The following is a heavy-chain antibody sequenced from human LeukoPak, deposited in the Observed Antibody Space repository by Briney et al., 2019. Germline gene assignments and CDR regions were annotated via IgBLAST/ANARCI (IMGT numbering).Heavy chain of an antibody. CDR2: IESSGPYI. Sequence: KPGGSLRLSCGASGFFFSSHCMTWVRQAPGKGLEWVSSIESSGPYIYYRHSVRGRFTITRDNAKNSLYLQMNSLRAEDTAVYYCARGIVAAGDFDYWGQGTLVTVSS. J-gene: IGHJ4*02. V-gene: IGHV3-21*01. D-gene: IGHD6-13*01. CDR1: GFFFSSHC. CDR3: ARGIVAAGDFDY.